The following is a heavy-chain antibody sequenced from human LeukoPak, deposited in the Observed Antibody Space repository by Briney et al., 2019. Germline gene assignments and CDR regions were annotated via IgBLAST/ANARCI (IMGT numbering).Heavy chain of an antibody. Sequence: PGGSLRLSCAASAFTFGDFYMAWIRQAPGKGLEWVSSISSSSSYIYYADSVKGRFTISRDNAKNSLYLQMNSLRAEDTAVYYCARGLGIIGGLYYFDYWGQGTLVTVSS. J-gene: IGHJ4*02. CDR1: AFTFGDFY. D-gene: IGHD7-27*01. CDR2: ISSSSSYI. CDR3: ARGLGIIGGLYYFDY. V-gene: IGHV3-11*06.